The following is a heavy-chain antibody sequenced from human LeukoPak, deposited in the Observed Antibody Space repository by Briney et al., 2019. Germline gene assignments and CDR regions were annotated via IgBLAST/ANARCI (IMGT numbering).Heavy chain of an antibody. D-gene: IGHD6-13*01. V-gene: IGHV1-69*01. J-gene: IGHJ4*02. Sequence: SVKVSCTASGGTFSSYAISWVRQAPGQGLEWMGGIIPIFGTANYAQKFQGRVTITADESTSTAYMELSSLRAEDTAVYYCVKGSSSSWRFDYWGQGTLVTVSS. CDR3: VKGSSSSWRFDY. CDR2: IIPIFGTA. CDR1: GGTFSSYA.